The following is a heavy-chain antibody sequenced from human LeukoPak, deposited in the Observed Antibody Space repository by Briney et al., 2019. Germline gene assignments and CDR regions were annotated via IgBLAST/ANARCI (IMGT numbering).Heavy chain of an antibody. J-gene: IGHJ6*02. CDR2: VNQQGSEK. CDR3: IRDMDV. CDR1: GFTFSTFA. Sequence: PGGSLRLSCAASGFTFSTFAMTWVRQAPGKGLEWVGNVNQQGSEKNYVDSVKGRFTISRDNSKNSLYLQMNSLRAEDTAVYYCIRDMDVWGQGTTVTVSS. V-gene: IGHV3-7*01.